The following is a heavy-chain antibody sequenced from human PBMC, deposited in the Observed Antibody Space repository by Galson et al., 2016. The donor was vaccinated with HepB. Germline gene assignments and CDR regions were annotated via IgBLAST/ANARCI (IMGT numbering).Heavy chain of an antibody. Sequence: SVKVSCKASGYTFTYYGFVWVRQAPGQGLEWMGWISAYSGHTNYAQKFQGRVTMTTDTPTSTAYMELRSLRSDDTAVYYCARADYGGNPPYDYWGQGTRVTVSS. CDR1: GYTFTYYG. D-gene: IGHD4-23*01. J-gene: IGHJ4*02. V-gene: IGHV1-18*01. CDR2: ISAYSGHT. CDR3: ARADYGGNPPYDY.